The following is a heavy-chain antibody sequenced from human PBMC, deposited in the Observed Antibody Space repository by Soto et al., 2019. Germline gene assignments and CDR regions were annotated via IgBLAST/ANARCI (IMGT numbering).Heavy chain of an antibody. CDR3: ARQVPAAFFDY. CDR1: GGSISSSSYY. Sequence: ASETLSLTCTVSGGSISSSSYYWGWIRQPPGKGPEWIGSIYYSGSTYYNPSLKSRVTISVDTSKNQFSLKLSSVTAADTAVYYCARQVPAAFFDYWGQGTLVTVSS. CDR2: IYYSGST. J-gene: IGHJ4*02. V-gene: IGHV4-39*01. D-gene: IGHD2-2*01.